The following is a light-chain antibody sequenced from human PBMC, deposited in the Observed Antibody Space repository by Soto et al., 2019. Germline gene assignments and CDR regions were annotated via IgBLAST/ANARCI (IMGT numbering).Light chain of an antibody. J-gene: IGKJ4*01. CDR2: KAS. CDR1: QHLGDR. Sequence: DIQITQSPSTLPASVGDRVTITCRASQHLGDRLDWYQQKPGKAPKLLIYKASTLESGVPSRFSGSGAGTEFTLTISGLQPDDFATDYCQQFNSYTLTFGGGTKVDIK. V-gene: IGKV1-5*03. CDR3: QQFNSYTLT.